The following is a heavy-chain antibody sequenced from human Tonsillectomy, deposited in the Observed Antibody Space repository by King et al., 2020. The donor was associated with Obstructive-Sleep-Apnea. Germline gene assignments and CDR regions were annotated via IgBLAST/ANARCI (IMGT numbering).Heavy chain of an antibody. CDR2: IRGSGGST. CDR1: GFTFSSYA. D-gene: IGHD3-10*01. J-gene: IGHJ4*02. CDR3: ATNYYGSGSYFDY. Sequence: VQLVESGGGLVQPGGSLRLSCAASGFTFSSYAMSWVRQAPGKGLEWVSAIRGSGGSTYYADSVKGRCTISRDNSKNTLYLQMNSLRAEDTAVYYCATNYYGSGSYFDYWGQGTLVTVSS. V-gene: IGHV3-23*04.